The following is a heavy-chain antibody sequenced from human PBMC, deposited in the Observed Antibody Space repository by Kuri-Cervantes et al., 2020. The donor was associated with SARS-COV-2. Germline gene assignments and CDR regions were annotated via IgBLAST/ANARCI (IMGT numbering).Heavy chain of an antibody. D-gene: IGHD3-10*01. CDR2: INHSGST. V-gene: IGHV4-34*01. CDR3: AGEMVRGVIENWFDP. J-gene: IGHJ5*02. CDR1: GGSFSGYY. Sequence: SETLSLTCAVHGGSFSGYYWSWIRQPPGKGLEWIGEINHSGSTNYNPSLKSRVTISVDTSKNQFSLKLSSVTAADTAVYYCAGEMVRGVIENWFDPWGQGTLVTVSS.